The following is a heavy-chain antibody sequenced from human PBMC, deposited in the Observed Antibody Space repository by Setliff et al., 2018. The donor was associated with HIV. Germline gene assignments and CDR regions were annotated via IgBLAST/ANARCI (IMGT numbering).Heavy chain of an antibody. J-gene: IGHJ4*02. CDR2: IGSGSTPI. CDR3: ASGGGGNSGTRGFDY. D-gene: IGHD2-21*02. CDR1: EFSFSSYA. V-gene: IGHV3-48*01. Sequence: GGSLRLSCAASEFSFSSYAMTWVRQVPGKGLQWLSYIGSGSTPIFYADSVKGRFTVSRDNAKNELSLHMNSLRAEDTAVYYCASGGGGNSGTRGFDYWGRGTLVTV.